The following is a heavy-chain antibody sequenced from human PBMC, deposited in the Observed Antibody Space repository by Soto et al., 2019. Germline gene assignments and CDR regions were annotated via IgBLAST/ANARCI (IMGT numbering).Heavy chain of an antibody. CDR2: ISYDGSKK. J-gene: IGHJ2*01. D-gene: IGHD3-22*01. CDR1: GFTFSRYA. Sequence: QVQLVESGGGVVQPGRSLRLSCAASGFTFSRYAMHWVRHAPGQGLEWVAVISYDGSKKYYGDSVKGRFTISRDSSKNTLYLQMDSLRAEDTAWYYCSRAATYDSAATAWYCDLWGRGTLVTVSS. V-gene: IGHV3-30-3*01. CDR3: SRAATYDSAATAWYCDL.